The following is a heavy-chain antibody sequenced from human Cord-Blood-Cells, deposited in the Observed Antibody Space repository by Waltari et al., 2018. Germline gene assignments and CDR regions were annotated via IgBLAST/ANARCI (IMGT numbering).Heavy chain of an antibody. CDR2: INHSRST. V-gene: IGHV4-34*01. D-gene: IGHD3-3*01. Sequence: QVQLQQWGAGLLKPSETLSLTCAVYGGSFSGYYWSWFRQHPGKGLEWIGEINHSRSTNYNPSLKSRVTISVDTSKNQFSLKLSSVTAADTAVYYCARGPSGFWSGYYGSWWFDPWGQGTLVTVSS. J-gene: IGHJ5*02. CDR3: ARGPSGFWSGYYGSWWFDP. CDR1: GGSFSGYY.